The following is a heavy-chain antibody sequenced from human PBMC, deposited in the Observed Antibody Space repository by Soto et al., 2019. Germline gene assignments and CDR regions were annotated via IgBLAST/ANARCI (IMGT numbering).Heavy chain of an antibody. V-gene: IGHV4-34*01. CDR2: INHTGGI. CDR3: ATRITVFGLLIPPFDP. CDR1: GGSVNGYY. Sequence: SETLSLTCAVYGGSVNGYYWNWIRQPPGKGLEWIGEINHTGGIHYNPSLKSRVTMSVDTSKNQFSLRLSSVTAADTAIYYCATRITVFGLLIPPFDPWGQGTQVTVSS. J-gene: IGHJ5*02. D-gene: IGHD3-3*01.